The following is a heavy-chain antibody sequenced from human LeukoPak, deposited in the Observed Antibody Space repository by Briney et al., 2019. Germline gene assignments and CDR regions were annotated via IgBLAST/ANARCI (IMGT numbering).Heavy chain of an antibody. J-gene: IGHJ5*02. V-gene: IGHV4-4*09. CDR1: GGSIGT. D-gene: IGHD1-26*01. CDR3: ARSDGIVGEEAWFDP. Sequence: SETLSLTCSVSGGSIGTWHWIRQPLGKGLEWIGYIFTTEVTNYSPSLKSRVTISVDTSKNQFSLRLSSVTAADTAVYYCARSDGIVGEEAWFDPWGQGTLVTVSS. CDR2: IFTTEVT.